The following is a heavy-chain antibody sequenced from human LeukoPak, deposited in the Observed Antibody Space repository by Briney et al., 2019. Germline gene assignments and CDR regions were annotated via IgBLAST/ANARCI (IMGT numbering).Heavy chain of an antibody. Sequence: GESLKISCKGSGYNFPSYYIAWVRQMPGKGLEWLGIIYPGDSDTTYSPSFQGQVTMSADKSISTAYLQLRSLKASDTAMYYCARRSSSGWYFDYWGQGTLVTVSS. CDR3: ARRSSSGWYFDY. V-gene: IGHV5-51*01. J-gene: IGHJ4*02. CDR2: IYPGDSDT. CDR1: GYNFPSYY. D-gene: IGHD6-19*01.